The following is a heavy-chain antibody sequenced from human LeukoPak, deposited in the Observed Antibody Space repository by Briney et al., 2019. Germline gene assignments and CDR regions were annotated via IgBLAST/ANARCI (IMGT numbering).Heavy chain of an antibody. CDR1: GGSFSGYY. Sequence: SETLSLTCAVYGGSFSGYYWSWIRQPPGKGLEWIGEINHSGSTNYNPSLKSRVTMSVDTSKNQFSLKLSSVTAADTAVYYCARENTPTIFGVVTPYNWFDPWGQGTLVTVSS. V-gene: IGHV4-34*01. CDR3: ARENTPTIFGVVTPYNWFDP. J-gene: IGHJ5*02. CDR2: INHSGST. D-gene: IGHD3-3*01.